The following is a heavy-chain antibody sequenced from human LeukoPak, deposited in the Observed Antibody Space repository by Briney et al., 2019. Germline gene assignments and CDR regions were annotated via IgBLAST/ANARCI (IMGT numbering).Heavy chain of an antibody. D-gene: IGHD5-24*01. J-gene: IGHJ6*03. Sequence: GGSLRLSCAASGFTLSSYWMHWVRQVPGKGLVWVSRINSDGSSTTYADSVKGRFTISRDNAKNTLLLQMNSLRVEDTAVYYCARARGHVEMPTLKATFYYYMDVWGTGTTVTVSS. V-gene: IGHV3-74*01. CDR3: ARARGHVEMPTLKATFYYYMDV. CDR2: INSDGSST. CDR1: GFTLSSYW.